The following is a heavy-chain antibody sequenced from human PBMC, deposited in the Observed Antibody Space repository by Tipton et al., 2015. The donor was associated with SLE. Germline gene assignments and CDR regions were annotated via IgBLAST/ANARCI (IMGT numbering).Heavy chain of an antibody. J-gene: IGHJ4*02. D-gene: IGHD3-3*01. V-gene: IGHV4-39*07. CDR2: IHYGGTT. Sequence: TLSLTCTVSGASIGSSYHWGWIRRPPGKELEWIATIHYGGTTWYNPSLRSRVTISMDTFKNHFSLKLSSVTAADTAVYYCARDSRGVLRFSNYFDYWGQGTLVTVSS. CDR3: ARDSRGVLRFSNYFDY. CDR1: GASIGSSYH.